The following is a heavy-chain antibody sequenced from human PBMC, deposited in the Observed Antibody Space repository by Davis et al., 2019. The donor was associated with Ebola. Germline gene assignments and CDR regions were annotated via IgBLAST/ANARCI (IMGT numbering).Heavy chain of an antibody. J-gene: IGHJ6*02. Sequence: SETLSPTCTVPGGSISSSSYYWTWIRQPPGKGLEWIGEINHSGSTNYNPSLKSRVTISVDTSKNQFSLKLSSVTAADTAVYYCARARIVVVPAAAVLRPYYYYGMDVWGQGTTVTVSS. V-gene: IGHV4-39*07. CDR2: INHSGST. CDR3: ARARIVVVPAAAVLRPYYYYGMDV. D-gene: IGHD2-2*01. CDR1: GGSISSSSYY.